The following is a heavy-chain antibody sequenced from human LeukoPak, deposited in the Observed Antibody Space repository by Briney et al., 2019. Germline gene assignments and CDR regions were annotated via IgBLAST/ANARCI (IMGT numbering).Heavy chain of an antibody. D-gene: IGHD3-3*01. CDR1: GFTFDDYV. V-gene: IGHV3-9*01. CDR3: AKEETIFGVADYYMDV. J-gene: IGHJ6*03. CDR2: ISWNSGTI. Sequence: GGSLRLSCAASGFTFDDYVMHWVRQAPGKGLEWVSSISWNSGTIGYADSVKGRFTISRDNARNSLYLQMNSLRAEDTALYYRAKEETIFGVADYYMDVWGKGTTVTVSS.